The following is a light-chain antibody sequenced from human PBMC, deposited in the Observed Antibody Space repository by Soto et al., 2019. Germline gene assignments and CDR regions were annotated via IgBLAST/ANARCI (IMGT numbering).Light chain of an antibody. V-gene: IGKV3-15*01. Sequence: VMSQSPATLSVSPGEGATLSCRASQSVSSKLAWYQQKPGQAPRLLIYGASTRATGIPARFSGSGSGTEFTLIISSLQSEDSAVYYCQQYNSWLWTFGQGTKVDVK. CDR1: QSVSSK. J-gene: IGKJ1*01. CDR2: GAS. CDR3: QQYNSWLWT.